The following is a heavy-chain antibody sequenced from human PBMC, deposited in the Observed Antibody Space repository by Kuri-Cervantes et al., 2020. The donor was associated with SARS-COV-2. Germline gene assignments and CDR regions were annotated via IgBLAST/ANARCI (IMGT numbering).Heavy chain of an antibody. CDR3: ARYYDYIWGSYRYTATTHRNDAFDI. Sequence: ASVKVSCKASGYTFTGYYMHWVRQAPGQGLEWMGWINPNSGGTNYAQKFQGWVTMTRDTSISTAYMELSSLRSEDTAVYYCARYYDYIWGSYRYTATTHRNDAFDIWGQGTMVTVSS. J-gene: IGHJ3*02. CDR1: GYTFTGYY. D-gene: IGHD3-16*02. V-gene: IGHV1-2*04. CDR2: INPNSGGT.